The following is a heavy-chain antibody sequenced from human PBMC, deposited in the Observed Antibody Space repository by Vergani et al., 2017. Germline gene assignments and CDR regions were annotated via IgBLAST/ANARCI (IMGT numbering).Heavy chain of an antibody. CDR1: GYSFTSYW. D-gene: IGHD6-13*01. J-gene: IGHJ4*02. V-gene: IGHV5-51*01. Sequence: EVQLVQSGAEVKKPGESLKISCKGSGYSFTSYWIGWVRQMPGKGLEWMGIIYPGDSDTRYSPSFQGQVTISADKSISTAYLQWSSLKASDTAMYYCASTTHTAGPSYYFDYWGLGTLVTVSS. CDR2: IYPGDSDT. CDR3: ASTTHTAGPSYYFDY.